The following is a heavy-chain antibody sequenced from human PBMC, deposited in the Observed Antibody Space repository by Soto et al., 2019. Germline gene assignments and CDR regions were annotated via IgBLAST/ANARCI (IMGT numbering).Heavy chain of an antibody. CDR1: GDSINSTSYY. CDR2: IYFSGST. Sequence: ETLSLTCIVSGDSINSTSYYWGWIRQPPGQGLEWIASIYFSGSTYNNPSLKSRLTVSVDTSKSQFSLKLSSVTAADTALYYCARQRIVAAGTFVDYWGQGSLVTV. D-gene: IGHD6-13*01. V-gene: IGHV4-39*01. CDR3: ARQRIVAAGTFVDY. J-gene: IGHJ4*02.